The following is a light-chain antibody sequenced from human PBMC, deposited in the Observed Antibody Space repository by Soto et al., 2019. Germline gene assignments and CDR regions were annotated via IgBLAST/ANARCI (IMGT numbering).Light chain of an antibody. CDR3: SSFASSNTWV. CDR2: EVT. CDR1: SSDVGADNY. Sequence: QSALTQPPSASGSPGQSVTISCTGTSSDVGADNYVSWYQQHAGKAPKLVIYEVTKRPSGVPDRFSGSKSANTASLTVSRLQAEDEADYYCSSFASSNTWVFGGGTKLTVL. J-gene: IGLJ3*02. V-gene: IGLV2-8*01.